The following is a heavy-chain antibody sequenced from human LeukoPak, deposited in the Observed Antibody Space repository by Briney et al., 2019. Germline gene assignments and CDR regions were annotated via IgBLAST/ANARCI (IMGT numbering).Heavy chain of an antibody. CDR2: IKQDGSEK. CDR3: ARRAANYDFWRRYNV. V-gene: IGHV3-7*01. D-gene: IGHD3-3*01. CDR1: EFTFGTYW. Sequence: GGSLRLSCAASEFTFGTYWMSWVRQAPGKGLEWVASIKQDGSEKYYVDSVKGRFTISRDNAKNSVYLQMNSLRAEDMAVYYCARRAANYDFWRRYNVWGKGTTVTVSS. J-gene: IGHJ6*04.